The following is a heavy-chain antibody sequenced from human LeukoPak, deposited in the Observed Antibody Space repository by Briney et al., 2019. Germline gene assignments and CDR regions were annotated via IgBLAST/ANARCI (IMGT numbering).Heavy chain of an antibody. Sequence: SETLSLTCTVSGGSISSYYWSWIRQPPGKGLGWIGYIYYSGSTNYNPSLKSRVTISVDTSKNQFSLKLSSVTAADTAVYYCARGRYYDFWSGYPGPSAFDIWGQGTMVTVSS. CDR3: ARGRYYDFWSGYPGPSAFDI. V-gene: IGHV4-59*12. D-gene: IGHD3-3*01. J-gene: IGHJ3*02. CDR1: GGSISSYY. CDR2: IYYSGST.